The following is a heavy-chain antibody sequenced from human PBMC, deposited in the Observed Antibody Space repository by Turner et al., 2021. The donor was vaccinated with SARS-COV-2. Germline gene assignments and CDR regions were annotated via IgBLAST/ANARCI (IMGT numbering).Heavy chain of an antibody. D-gene: IGHD4-17*01. V-gene: IGHV3-9*01. Sequence: EVQLVESGGGLVQPGRSLRLSCAASGFTFDDYAIHWVRQAPGKGLEWVSGVSWNSGTIGYADSVKGRFTISRDNAKNSLYLQLNSLRAEDTALYYCAKDRGYGDYSQHGMDVWGQGTTVTVSS. J-gene: IGHJ6*02. CDR1: GFTFDDYA. CDR2: VSWNSGTI. CDR3: AKDRGYGDYSQHGMDV.